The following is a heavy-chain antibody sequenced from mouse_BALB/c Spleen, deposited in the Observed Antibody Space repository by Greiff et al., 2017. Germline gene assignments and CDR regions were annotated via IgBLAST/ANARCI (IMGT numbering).Heavy chain of an antibody. CDR3: ARGRGDSSGSFAY. V-gene: IGHV2-6-7*01. CDR1: GFSLTGYG. Sequence: VQLVESGPGLVAPSQSLSITCTVSGFSLTGYGVNWVRQPPGKGLEWLGMIWGDGSTDYNSALKSRLSISKDNSKSQVFLKMNSLQTDDTARYYCARGRGDSSGSFAYWGQGTLVTVSA. J-gene: IGHJ3*01. CDR2: IWGDGST. D-gene: IGHD3-2*01.